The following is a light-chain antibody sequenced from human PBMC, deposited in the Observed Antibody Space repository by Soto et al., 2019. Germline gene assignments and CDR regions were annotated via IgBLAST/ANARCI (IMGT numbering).Light chain of an antibody. J-gene: IGLJ1*01. CDR2: DTT. Sequence: QAVVTKDPSLTVSPGGTFTLTFGSRPGAVTNCHYPNWYQQNPYQTPTTLIYDTTTIHSSTPALFLDPPPVANAALTVSDAQPEDEAEYYCLLSCNGAYVFGTGTKVTVL. CDR3: LLSCNGAYV. CDR1: PGAVTNCHY. V-gene: IGLV7-46*01.